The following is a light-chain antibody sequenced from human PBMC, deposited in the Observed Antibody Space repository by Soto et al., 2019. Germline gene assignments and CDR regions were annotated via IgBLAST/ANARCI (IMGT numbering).Light chain of an antibody. CDR2: AAS. Sequence: DIQMTQYPSSLSASVGDRVTITCRASKSISSYLNWYQQKPGKAPKLLIYAASSLQSGVPSRFSGSGSGTDFTLTISSLQPEDFETYYCQQSYSTPRTFGQGTKVEIK. CDR1: KSISSY. CDR3: QQSYSTPRT. V-gene: IGKV1-39*01. J-gene: IGKJ1*01.